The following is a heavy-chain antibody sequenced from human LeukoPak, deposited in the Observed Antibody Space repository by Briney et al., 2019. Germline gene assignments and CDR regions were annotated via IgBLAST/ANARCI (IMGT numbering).Heavy chain of an antibody. CDR3: AKVPPTPVDY. D-gene: IGHD4-17*01. J-gene: IGHJ4*02. CDR2: IRYDGSNK. CDR1: GFTFSSYG. V-gene: IGHV3-30*02. Sequence: QPGGSLRLSCAASGFTFSSYGMHWDRQAPGKGLEWVAFIRYDGSNKYYADSVKGRFTISRDNSKNTLYLQMNSLRAEDTAVYYCAKVPPTPVDYWGQGTLVTVSS.